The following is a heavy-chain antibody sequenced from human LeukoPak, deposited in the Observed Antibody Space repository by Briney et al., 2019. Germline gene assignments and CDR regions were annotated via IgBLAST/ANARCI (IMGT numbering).Heavy chain of an antibody. CDR2: IWYDENNK. CDR1: GFTFSNYG. Sequence: GSLRLSCAASGFTFSNYGMHWVRQAPGKGLEWVTVIWYDENNKYYADSVKGRFTISRDNSKNTLYLQMNSLRAEDTALCYCARDINSRYFDYWGQGTLVTVSS. D-gene: IGHD4-23*01. CDR3: ARDINSRYFDY. J-gene: IGHJ4*02. V-gene: IGHV3-33*01.